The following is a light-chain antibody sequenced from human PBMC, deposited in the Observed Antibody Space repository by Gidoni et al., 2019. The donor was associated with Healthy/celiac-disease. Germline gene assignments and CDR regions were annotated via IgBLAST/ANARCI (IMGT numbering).Light chain of an antibody. Sequence: MGMPHSPAAPSVSPGESATLACSASQSVSSNLSWYQQKPGQAPRLLIYGASTSATCIPARCSGSGSGTEFTPTIISLQSEDVAVYYCQQYNNWAPCTFGQGTKVEIK. J-gene: IGKJ1*01. V-gene: IGKV3-15*01. CDR1: QSVSSN. CDR3: QQYNNWAPCT. CDR2: GAS.